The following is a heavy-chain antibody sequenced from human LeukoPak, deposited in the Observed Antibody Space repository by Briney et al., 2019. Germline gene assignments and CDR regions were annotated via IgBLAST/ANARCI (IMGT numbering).Heavy chain of an antibody. J-gene: IGHJ5*02. Sequence: GGSLRLSCAASGFTFSNYWMSWVRQAPGKGLEWVANIKQEGSEKYYVDSVKGRFTISRDNAKNLLYLQMNSLRAEGTAVYYCAREGSYRNWFDPWGQGTLVTVSS. V-gene: IGHV3-7*05. D-gene: IGHD1-26*01. CDR3: AREGSYRNWFDP. CDR2: IKQEGSEK. CDR1: GFTFSNYW.